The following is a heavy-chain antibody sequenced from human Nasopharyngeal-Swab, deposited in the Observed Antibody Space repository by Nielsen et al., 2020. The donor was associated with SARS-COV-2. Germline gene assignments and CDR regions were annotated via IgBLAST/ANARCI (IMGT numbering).Heavy chain of an antibody. V-gene: IGHV3-43*01. J-gene: IGHJ2*01. CDR3: VKDPDPTPLTWYFDL. CDR1: GFTFDDYT. D-gene: IGHD3-9*01. CDR2: VSWDGGSP. Sequence: GGSLRLSCAASGFTFDDYTMHWVRQPPGKHFEWVSLVSWDGGSPYYADSVKGRFTISRDNTKNSLYLQMNNLRTDDTALYYCVKDPDPTPLTWYFDLWGRGTLVTVSS.